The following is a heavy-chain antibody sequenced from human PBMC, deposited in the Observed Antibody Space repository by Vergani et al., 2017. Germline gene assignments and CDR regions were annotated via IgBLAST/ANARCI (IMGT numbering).Heavy chain of an antibody. Sequence: QVQLQESGPGLVKPSGTLSLTLAVSCGSISSRHWWRWVRQPPGKGLVWIRELYHRWSTNYNPSLRSRVTTSVDNSKNQFSLKLSSVTAADAAVYYCGRDLGRGWGFDYWGQGTLVTVSS. J-gene: IGHJ4*02. CDR2: LYHRWST. D-gene: IGHD1-26*01. CDR3: GRDLGRGWGFDY. V-gene: IGHV4-4*02. CDR1: CGSISSRHW.